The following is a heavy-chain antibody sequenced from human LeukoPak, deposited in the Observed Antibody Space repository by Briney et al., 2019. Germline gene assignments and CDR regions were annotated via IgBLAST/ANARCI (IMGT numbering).Heavy chain of an antibody. CDR1: GGSISSSRDY. D-gene: IGHD6-13*01. V-gene: IGHV4-39*07. CDR2: IYYSGST. Sequence: PSETLSLTCIVSGGSISSSRDYWAWIRQPPGKGLEWIANIYYSGSTYYSPSLKSRVIISVDTSKNQFSLKLSSVTAADTAVYYCARSGGSSWYSNWFDPWGQGTLVTVSS. J-gene: IGHJ5*02. CDR3: ARSGGSSWYSNWFDP.